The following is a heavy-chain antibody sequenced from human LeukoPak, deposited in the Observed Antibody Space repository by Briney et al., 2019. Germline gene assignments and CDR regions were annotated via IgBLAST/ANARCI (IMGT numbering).Heavy chain of an antibody. CDR3: ARDRASPYHYYMDV. Sequence: ASVKVSCKASGYTFTSYGISWVRQAPGQGLEWMGWISAYNGNTNYAQKLQGRVTMTTDTSTSTAYMELRSLRSDDTAVYYCARDRASPYHYYMDVWGKGTTVTVSS. CDR2: ISAYNGNT. V-gene: IGHV1-18*01. CDR1: GYTFTSYG. D-gene: IGHD5-24*01. J-gene: IGHJ6*03.